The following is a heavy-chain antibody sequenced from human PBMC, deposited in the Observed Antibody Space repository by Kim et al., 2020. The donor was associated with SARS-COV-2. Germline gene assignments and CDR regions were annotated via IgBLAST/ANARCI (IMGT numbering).Heavy chain of an antibody. D-gene: IGHD3-22*01. CDR1: GYTFTGYY. J-gene: IGHJ6*02. V-gene: IGHV1-2*02. Sequence: ASVKVSCKASGYTFTGYYMHWVRQAPGQGLEWMGWINPNSGGTSYAQKFQGRVTMTRDTSISTAYMELSRLRSDDTAVYYCARDQGSSGFYGMDVWGQGTTVTVSS. CDR3: ARDQGSSGFYGMDV. CDR2: INPNSGGT.